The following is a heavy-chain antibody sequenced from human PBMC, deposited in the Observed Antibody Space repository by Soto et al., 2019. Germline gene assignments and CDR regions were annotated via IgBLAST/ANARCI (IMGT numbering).Heavy chain of an antibody. CDR3: ARDDSSSWSYFDY. CDR1: GFTFSSYG. J-gene: IGHJ4*02. V-gene: IGHV3-33*01. Sequence: QVQLVESGGGVVQPGRSLRLSCAASGFTFSSYGMHWVRQAPGKGLEWVAVIWYDGSNKYYADSVKGRFTISRDNSKNTLYLQMNSLRAEDTALYYCARDDSSSWSYFDYWGQGTLVTVSS. D-gene: IGHD6-13*01. CDR2: IWYDGSNK.